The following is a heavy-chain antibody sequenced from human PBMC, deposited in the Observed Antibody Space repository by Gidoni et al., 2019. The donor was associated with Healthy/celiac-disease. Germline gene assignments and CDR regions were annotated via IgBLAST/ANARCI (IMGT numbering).Heavy chain of an antibody. J-gene: IGHJ3*02. CDR3: ARGVTMFGVVILEAFDI. V-gene: IGHV4-31*03. CDR2: IYYSGST. Sequence: QVPLQESGPGLVKPSQTLSLTCTVSGGSISSGGYSWSWIRQHPGKGLEWIGYIYYSGSTFYIPSLKSRVTISVDTSKNQFSLKLGSVTAADTAVYYCARGVTMFGVVILEAFDIWGQGTMVTVSS. CDR1: GGSISSGGYS. D-gene: IGHD3-3*01.